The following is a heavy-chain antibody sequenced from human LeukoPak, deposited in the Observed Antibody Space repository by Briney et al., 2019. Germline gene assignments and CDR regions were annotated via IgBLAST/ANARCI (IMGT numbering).Heavy chain of an antibody. CDR1: GGSISSYY. CDR3: ARESFYDGIDY. J-gene: IGHJ4*02. D-gene: IGHD4-23*01. CDR2: IYYTGST. V-gene: IGHV4-59*01. Sequence: SETLSLTCTVSGGSISSYYWSWIRQPPGKGLEWIGYIYYTGSTNYNPSPEGRVTISLDTSKNQFSLKLTSVTAADTAVYYCARESFYDGIDYWGQGTLVTASS.